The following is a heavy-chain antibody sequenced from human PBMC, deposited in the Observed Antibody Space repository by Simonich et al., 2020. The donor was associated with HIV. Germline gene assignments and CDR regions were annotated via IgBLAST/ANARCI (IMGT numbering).Heavy chain of an antibody. J-gene: IGHJ4*02. CDR2: INHSGST. CDR3: ARRTGYDLDY. CDR1: GGSFSGYY. Sequence: QVKLQQWGAGLLKPSETLSLTCAVYGGSFSGYYWTWIRQPPGKGLEWIGEINHSGSTDYNPSLKSRVTISVDTSKNQFSLKLSSVTAADTAVYYCARRTGYDLDYWGQGTLVTVSS. V-gene: IGHV4-34*01. D-gene: IGHD5-12*01.